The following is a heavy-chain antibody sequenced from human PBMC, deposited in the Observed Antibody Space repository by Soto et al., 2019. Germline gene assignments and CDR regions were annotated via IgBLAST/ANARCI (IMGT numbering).Heavy chain of an antibody. CDR1: GYRFTSYG. Sequence: QVQLVQSGAEVKKPGASVTVSCKASGYRFTSYGINWVRQAPGQGLEWIAWINTFNGNTNSAHNLQGRVTMTADTSTSTVFLEVRRLTSDDTAVYYCARELGISTSAPFDYWGQGTLVSVTS. CDR3: ARELGISTSAPFDY. CDR2: INTFNGNT. J-gene: IGHJ4*02. D-gene: IGHD2-21*01. V-gene: IGHV1-18*01.